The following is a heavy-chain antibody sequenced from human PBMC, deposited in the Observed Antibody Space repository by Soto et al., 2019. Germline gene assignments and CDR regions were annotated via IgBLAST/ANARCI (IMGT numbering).Heavy chain of an antibody. J-gene: IGHJ6*02. D-gene: IGHD4-17*01. CDR1: GGTFSTYA. CDR3: ARGATVTTHYYYSLDV. Sequence: SSVKVSCTTSGGTFSTYAISCLRQAPGQGLEWMGGIIPMFGTANYAQKFQGIVTITADESTSTVYMELSSLRSGDTAVYFCARGATVTTHYYYSLDVWGQGTTVTVSS. CDR2: IIPMFGTA. V-gene: IGHV1-69*13.